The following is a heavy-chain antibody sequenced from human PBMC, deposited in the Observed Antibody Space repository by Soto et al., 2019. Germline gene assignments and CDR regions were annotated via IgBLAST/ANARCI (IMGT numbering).Heavy chain of an antibody. CDR3: ARGWALGEH. Sequence: EASVKVSCKVSGYSFASNGITWVRQAPGQGFEWMGYISAVNGNKNYAQKFQGRVTLTTDTSTSTAYMELRSLRSDDTAIYYCARGWALGEHWGQGTLVTVSS. D-gene: IGHD1-1*01. CDR2: ISAVNGNK. CDR1: GYSFASNG. V-gene: IGHV1-18*04. J-gene: IGHJ4*02.